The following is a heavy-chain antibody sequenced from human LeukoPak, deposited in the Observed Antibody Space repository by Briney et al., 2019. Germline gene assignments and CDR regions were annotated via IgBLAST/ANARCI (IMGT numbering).Heavy chain of an antibody. J-gene: IGHJ5*02. V-gene: IGHV1-18*01. Sequence: ASVKVSCKASGYTFTSYGISWVRQAPGQGLEWMGWISAYNGNTNYAQKLQGRVTMTTDTSTSTAYMELRSLRSDDTAVYYCARTRSYSSSWYWTGFDPWGQGTLVTVSS. CDR1: GYTFTSYG. CDR2: ISAYNGNT. D-gene: IGHD6-13*01. CDR3: ARTRSYSSSWYWTGFDP.